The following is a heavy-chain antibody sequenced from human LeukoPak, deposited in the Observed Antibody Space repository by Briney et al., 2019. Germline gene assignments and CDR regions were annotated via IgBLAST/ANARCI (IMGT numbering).Heavy chain of an antibody. Sequence: ASVKVSCKASGYIFSGYYMYWVRQAPGQGLEWMGWTNPNSGGTENAQKFQGRVTMTRDTSTSTAYMEVSRLTSDDTAVYYCARAHCSSTTCCPDYWGQGTLVTVSS. V-gene: IGHV1-2*02. J-gene: IGHJ4*02. CDR1: GYIFSGYY. D-gene: IGHD2-2*01. CDR2: TNPNSGGT. CDR3: ARAHCSSTTCCPDY.